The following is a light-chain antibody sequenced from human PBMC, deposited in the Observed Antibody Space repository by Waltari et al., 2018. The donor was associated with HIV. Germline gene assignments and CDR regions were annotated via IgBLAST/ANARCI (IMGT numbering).Light chain of an antibody. CDR2: EVS. CDR1: RSDVGCYSF. J-gene: IGLJ2*01. CDR3: CSYAGSSTFVV. V-gene: IGLV2-23*02. Sequence: QSALTQPASVSGSPGQSTTISCTGPRSDVGCYSFAPWYQQHPGKAPKLMIYEVSKRPSGVSNRFSGSKSGNTASLTISGLQAEDEADYYCCSYAGSSTFVVFGGGTKLTVL.